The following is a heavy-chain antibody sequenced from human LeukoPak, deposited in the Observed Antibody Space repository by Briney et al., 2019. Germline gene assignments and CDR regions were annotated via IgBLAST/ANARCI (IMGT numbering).Heavy chain of an antibody. V-gene: IGHV4-34*01. CDR1: GGSFSGYY. CDR2: INHSGST. D-gene: IGHD2-15*01. CDR3: ARVGMVGINY. Sequence: PSETLSLTCAVYGGSFSGYYWSWIRQPPGKGLEWIGEINHSGSTNYNPSLKSRVTISVDTSKNQFSLKLSSVTAADTAVYYCARVGMVGINYWSQGTLVTVSS. J-gene: IGHJ4*02.